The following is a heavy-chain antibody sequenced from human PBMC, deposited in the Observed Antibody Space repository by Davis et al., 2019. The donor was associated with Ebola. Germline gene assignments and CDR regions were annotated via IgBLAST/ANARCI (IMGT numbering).Heavy chain of an antibody. D-gene: IGHD3-3*01. J-gene: IGHJ5*02. CDR2: IYPGDSDT. V-gene: IGHV5-51*01. CDR1: GYSFTRYW. Sequence: GESLKISCKASGYSFTRYWIVWVRQMPGKGLEWMGIIYPGDSDTRYSPSFLGQVIFSADKSISTAYLQWSSLKASDTAMYYCARHRSYYDFWSGYPPGWFDPWGQGTLVTVSS. CDR3: ARHRSYYDFWSGYPPGWFDP.